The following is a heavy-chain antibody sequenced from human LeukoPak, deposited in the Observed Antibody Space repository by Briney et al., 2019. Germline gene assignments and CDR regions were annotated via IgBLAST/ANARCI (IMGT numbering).Heavy chain of an antibody. D-gene: IGHD3-10*01. CDR1: GFTFSSYG. CDR2: IKQDGSEK. Sequence: GGSLRLSCAASGFTFSSYGMHWVRQAPGKGLEWVANIKQDGSEKYYVDSVKGRFTISRDNAKNSLYLQMNSLRAEDTAVYYCASHGSGSNDYWGQGTLVTVSS. CDR3: ASHGSGSNDY. J-gene: IGHJ4*02. V-gene: IGHV3-7*03.